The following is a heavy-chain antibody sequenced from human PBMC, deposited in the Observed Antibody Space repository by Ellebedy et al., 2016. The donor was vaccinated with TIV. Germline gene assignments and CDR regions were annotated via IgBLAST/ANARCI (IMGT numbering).Heavy chain of an antibody. V-gene: IGHV3-43*02. D-gene: IGHD1-26*01. Sequence: GESLKISCAASGFTFADFAMHSVRQVPGKGLEWVSVITRDGTSTYYADSVKGRFTISRDNSKNSLYLQMNSLRSEDTAFYYCAKDQIGATSRDPFYGMDVWGPGTTVTVSS. CDR2: ITRDGTST. CDR3: AKDQIGATSRDPFYGMDV. CDR1: GFTFADFA. J-gene: IGHJ6*02.